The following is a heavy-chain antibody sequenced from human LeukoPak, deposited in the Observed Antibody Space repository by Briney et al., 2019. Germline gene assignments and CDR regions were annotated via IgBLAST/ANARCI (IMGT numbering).Heavy chain of an antibody. D-gene: IGHD5-24*01. CDR1: GSTFSSYE. Sequence: GGSLRLSCATSGSTFSSYEMNWVRQAPGKGLEWVSSISSSSSDIYYADSVKGRFTVSRDNAKNSLYLQVNSLRAEDTAVYYCASDEGRRWLQSYFDYWGQGTLVTVSS. V-gene: IGHV3-21*01. CDR2: ISSSSSDI. J-gene: IGHJ4*02. CDR3: ASDEGRRWLQSYFDY.